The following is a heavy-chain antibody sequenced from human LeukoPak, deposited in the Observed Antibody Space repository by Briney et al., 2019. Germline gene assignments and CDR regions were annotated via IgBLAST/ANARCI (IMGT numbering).Heavy chain of an antibody. Sequence: GRSLRLSCAASGFTFSSYAMHWVRQAPGKGLEWVAVISYDGSNKYYADSVKGRFTISRDNSENTLYLQMNSLRAEDTAVYYCARADSSSLGFYYWGQGTLVTVSS. D-gene: IGHD6-13*01. CDR2: ISYDGSNK. J-gene: IGHJ4*02. CDR1: GFTFSSYA. CDR3: ARADSSSLGFYY. V-gene: IGHV3-30*04.